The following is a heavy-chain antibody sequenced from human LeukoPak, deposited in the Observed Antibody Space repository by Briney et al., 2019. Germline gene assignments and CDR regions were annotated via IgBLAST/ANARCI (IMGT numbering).Heavy chain of an antibody. D-gene: IGHD6-19*01. J-gene: IGHJ4*02. V-gene: IGHV4-34*01. CDR1: GGSFSGYY. CDR3: ARGPGYSSGWWGY. Sequence: PSETLSLTCAVYGGSFSGYYWTWIRQPPGKGLEWIGEIHYSGSATYNPSLKSRVTISVDTSKNQFSLKLSSVTAADTAVYYCARGPGYSSGWWGYWGQGTLVTVSS. CDR2: IHYSGSA.